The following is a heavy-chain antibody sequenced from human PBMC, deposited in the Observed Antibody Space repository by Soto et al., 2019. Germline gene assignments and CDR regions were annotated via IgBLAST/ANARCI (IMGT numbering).Heavy chain of an antibody. CDR1: GYTFTSYG. V-gene: IGHV1-18*01. CDR2: ISAYNGNT. D-gene: IGHD5-12*01. Sequence: VKVSCKASGYTFTSYGVSWVGQAPGQGLEWMGWISAYNGNTNYAQKLQGRVTMTTDTSTSTAYMELRSLRSDDTAVYYCARRGKATGYSDYWGQGTLVTVSS. J-gene: IGHJ4*02. CDR3: ARRGKATGYSDY.